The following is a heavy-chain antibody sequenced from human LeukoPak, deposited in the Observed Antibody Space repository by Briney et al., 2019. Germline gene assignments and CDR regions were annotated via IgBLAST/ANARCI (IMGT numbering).Heavy chain of an antibody. Sequence: SETLSLTCTVSGGSISSYYWNWIRQPPGKGLDWIGYIYYSGSTNYNPSLRSRLTISVDTSKNQFSLKLTSVTAADTAVYYCARDRGGYKYDSWGQGTLVTVSS. CDR3: ARDRGGYKYDS. CDR2: IYYSGST. D-gene: IGHD5-18*01. J-gene: IGHJ4*02. CDR1: GGSISSYY. V-gene: IGHV4-59*01.